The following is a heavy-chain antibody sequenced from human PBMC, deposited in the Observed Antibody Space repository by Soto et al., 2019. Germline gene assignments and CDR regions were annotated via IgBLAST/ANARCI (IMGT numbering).Heavy chain of an antibody. CDR2: IIPILGIT. V-gene: IGHV1-69*08. J-gene: IGHJ4*02. CDR1: GDTLASYT. D-gene: IGHD3-10*01. Sequence: QVQLVQSGAEVRKPGPSWKFPCKPLGDTLASYTLTGGRQPPGQGFGWRGRIIPILGITNYALRFQGRVTLTADMSTSTAYMELSGLRSGDTAIYFCARDSYYYVSSKGGGYWSQGTLVTVSS. CDR3: ARDSYYYVSSKGGGY.